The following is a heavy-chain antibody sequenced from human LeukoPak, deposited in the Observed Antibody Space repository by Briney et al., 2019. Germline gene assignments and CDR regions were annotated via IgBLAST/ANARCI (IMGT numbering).Heavy chain of an antibody. Sequence: ASVKVSCKASGYTFTSYDINWVRQATGQGLEWMGWMNPNSGNTGYAQKFQGRVTMTRNTSISTAYMELSRLRSEDTAVYYCASGSPGSEKPNKPDYGDYVQAFDIWGQGTMVTVSS. CDR1: GYTFTSYD. J-gene: IGHJ3*02. CDR2: MNPNSGNT. CDR3: ASGSPGSEKPNKPDYGDYVQAFDI. D-gene: IGHD4-17*01. V-gene: IGHV1-8*01.